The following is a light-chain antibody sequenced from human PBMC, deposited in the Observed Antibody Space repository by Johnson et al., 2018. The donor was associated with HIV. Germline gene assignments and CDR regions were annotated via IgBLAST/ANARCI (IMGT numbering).Light chain of an antibody. Sequence: AVLTQPPSVSAAPGQKVTISCSGSSSNIGNNYVSWYQQLPGTAPKLLIYDNNKRPSAIPDRFSASTSGTSATLAITGLQTGDEADYFCGTWAGCLSAGVFGTGPTFTVL. CDR2: DNN. J-gene: IGLJ1*01. CDR3: GTWAGCLSAGV. CDR1: SSNIGNNY. V-gene: IGLV1-51*01.